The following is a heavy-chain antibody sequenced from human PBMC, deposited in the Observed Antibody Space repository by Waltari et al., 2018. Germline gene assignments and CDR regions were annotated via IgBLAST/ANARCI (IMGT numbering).Heavy chain of an antibody. Sequence: QVQLQESGPGLVEPSQTLSLACSVSGDSIHRGTYYWGWVRQPAGRGLEWLGRIFASGSTDYTPSLKSRGTISVDTSKSQVSLNLTSLTAADSAVYYCARTLEKTYGGWYFDSWGQGTRVTVSS. J-gene: IGHJ4*02. CDR2: IFASGST. CDR3: ARTLEKTYGGWYFDS. D-gene: IGHD3-10*01. CDR1: GDSIHRGTYY. V-gene: IGHV4-61*02.